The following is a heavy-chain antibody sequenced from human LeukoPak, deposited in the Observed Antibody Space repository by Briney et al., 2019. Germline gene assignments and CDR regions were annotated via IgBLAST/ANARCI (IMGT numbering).Heavy chain of an antibody. CDR2: IKRRDIT. D-gene: IGHD2-21*01. V-gene: IGHV3-66*01. Sequence: HPGGSLRLSCAASGFTVSRNYMSWVRQAPGKGLEWVSVIKRRDITYYADSVKGRFTISRDNSNNTVSLQMNSLRDEDTAVYYCVSFGEDDDNRRIFKADYWGQGTLVTVSS. CDR1: GFTVSRNY. J-gene: IGHJ4*02. CDR3: VSFGEDDDNRRIFKADY.